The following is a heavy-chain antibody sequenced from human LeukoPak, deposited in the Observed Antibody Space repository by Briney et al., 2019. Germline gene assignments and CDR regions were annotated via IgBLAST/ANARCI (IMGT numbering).Heavy chain of an antibody. D-gene: IGHD3-3*01. CDR3: ATMKAVRVNDFWSGYPDY. J-gene: IGHJ4*02. Sequence: PSETLSLTCTVSGGSIRSTTHYWSWIRQPPGKGLEWMGYIYQSGTTNYNPSLRSRVTISVDTSRNQFSLKLSSVTAADTAVYYCATMKAVRVNDFWSGYPDYWGQGTLVTVSS. V-gene: IGHV4-61*01. CDR1: GGSIRSTTHY. CDR2: IYQSGTT.